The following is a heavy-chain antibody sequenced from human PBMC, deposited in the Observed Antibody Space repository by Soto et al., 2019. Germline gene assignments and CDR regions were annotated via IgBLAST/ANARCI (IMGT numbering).Heavy chain of an antibody. CDR2: IYYSGST. D-gene: IGHD3-16*01. CDR1: GGSISSGGYY. V-gene: IGHV4-31*03. CDR3: ARGPGIMAKIDY. J-gene: IGHJ4*02. Sequence: QVQLLESGPGLVKPSQTLSLTCTVSGGSISSGGYYWSWIRQHPVKGLEWIGYIYYSGSTYYNPSLKSRVTISVDTSKNQLSLKLSSVTAADTAVYYCARGPGIMAKIDYWGQGTLVPVYS.